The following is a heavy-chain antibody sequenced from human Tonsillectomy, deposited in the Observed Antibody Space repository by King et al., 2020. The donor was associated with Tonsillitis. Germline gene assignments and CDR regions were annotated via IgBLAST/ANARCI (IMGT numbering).Heavy chain of an antibody. CDR1: GGSISSSNW. V-gene: IGHV4-4*02. D-gene: IGHD3-22*01. J-gene: IGHJ3*02. CDR3: ARSTNYYDSSGYSWAFDM. Sequence: VQLQESGPGLVKPSGTLSLTCAVSGGSISSSNWWSWVRQPPGKGLEWIGEIYHTGRTNYNPSFKSRVAISVDNSKNQFSLELTSVTAADTAVYYCARSTNYYDSSGYSWAFDMWGQGTMVTVSS. CDR2: IYHTGRT.